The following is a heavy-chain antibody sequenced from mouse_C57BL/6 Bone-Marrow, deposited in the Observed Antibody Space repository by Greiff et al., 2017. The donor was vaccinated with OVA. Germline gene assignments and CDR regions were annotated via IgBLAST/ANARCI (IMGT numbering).Heavy chain of an antibody. Sequence: LQQPGAELVKPGASVKLSCKASGYTFTSYWMQWVKQRPGQGLEWIGEIDPSDSYTNYNQKFKGKATLTVDTSSSTAYMQLSSLTSEDSAVYYCASGAMDYWGQGTSVTVSS. CDR1: GYTFTSYW. V-gene: IGHV1-50*01. CDR3: ASGAMDY. CDR2: IDPSDSYT. J-gene: IGHJ4*01.